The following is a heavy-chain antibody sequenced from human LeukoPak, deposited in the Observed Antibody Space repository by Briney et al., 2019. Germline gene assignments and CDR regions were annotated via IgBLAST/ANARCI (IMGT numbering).Heavy chain of an antibody. V-gene: IGHV3-23*05. CDR2: TDTSGVIT. Sequence: GGSLRLSCVASGFTFSNYGMSWVRQAPGKGLEWVSVTDTSGVITYYTDSVKGRFTISRDNSKNTLNLQMDSLRVEDTAVYYCAKGDTGVIRRYYLDSWGQGTLVTVSS. CDR3: AKGDTGVIRRYYLDS. D-gene: IGHD5-18*01. J-gene: IGHJ4*02. CDR1: GFTFSNYG.